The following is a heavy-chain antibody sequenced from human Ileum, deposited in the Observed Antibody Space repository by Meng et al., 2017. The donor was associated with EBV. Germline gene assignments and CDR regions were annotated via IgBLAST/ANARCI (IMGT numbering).Heavy chain of an antibody. J-gene: IGHJ4*02. V-gene: IGHV1-18*01. CDR2: ISANNGDR. CDR1: GFTFTNYG. Sequence: QGQLFQSGAQVTTPGALVKVSCKASGFTFTNYGFTWVRQAPGQGLEWMGWISANNGDRHYAQKFQDRVTLTTDGYTPTVYMELRSLRSDDTAVYFCARKPTSAALDYWGQGTLVTVSS. CDR3: ARKPTSAALDY. D-gene: IGHD6-13*01.